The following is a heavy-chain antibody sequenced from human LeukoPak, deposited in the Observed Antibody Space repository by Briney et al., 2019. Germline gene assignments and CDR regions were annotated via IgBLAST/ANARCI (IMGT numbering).Heavy chain of an antibody. J-gene: IGHJ3*02. CDR3: AKACGGDCSGHAFDI. V-gene: IGHV3-9*03. D-gene: IGHD2-21*02. CDR2: ISWNSGSI. CDR1: GFTFDDYA. Sequence: PGRSLRLSCAASGFTFDDYAMHWVRQAPGKGLEWVSGISWNSGSIGYADSVKGRFTISRDNAKNSLYLQMNSLRAEDMALYYCAKACGGDCSGHAFDIWAKGQWSPSLQ.